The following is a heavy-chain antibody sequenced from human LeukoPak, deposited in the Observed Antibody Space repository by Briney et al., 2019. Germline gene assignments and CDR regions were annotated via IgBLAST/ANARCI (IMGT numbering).Heavy chain of an antibody. D-gene: IGHD1-26*01. CDR1: GFPYNVQT. CDR2: MREDGRVI. Sequence: GGSLRLSCAASGFPYNVQTMSWVRQAPGKGLDWVASMREDGRVIYYVDSVKGRFTISRDNAKKSLYLQMNSLRAEDTAVYYCARGGATRGRFENWGQGTRVTDAS. CDR3: ARGGATRGRFEN. J-gene: IGHJ4*02. V-gene: IGHV3-7*01.